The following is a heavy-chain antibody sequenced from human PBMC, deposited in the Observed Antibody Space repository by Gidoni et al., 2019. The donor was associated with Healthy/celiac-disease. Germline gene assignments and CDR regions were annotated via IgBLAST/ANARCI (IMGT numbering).Heavy chain of an antibody. D-gene: IGHD7-27*01. CDR2: IRSKANSYAT. CDR3: TSPRGTGADY. J-gene: IGHJ4*02. V-gene: IGHV3-73*02. CDR1: GFTFSGSA. Sequence: EVQLVESGGGLVQPGGSLKLSCAASGFTFSGSAMHWVRQASGKGLEWVGRIRSKANSYATAYAASVKGRFTISRDDSKNTAYLQMNSLKTEDTAVYYCTSPRGTGADYWGQGTLVTVSS.